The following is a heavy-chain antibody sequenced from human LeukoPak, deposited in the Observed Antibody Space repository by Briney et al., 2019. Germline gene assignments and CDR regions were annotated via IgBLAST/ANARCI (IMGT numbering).Heavy chain of an antibody. J-gene: IGHJ4*02. CDR2: ISWNSGSI. D-gene: IGHD3-9*01. CDR1: GFTFDDYA. Sequence: GGSLRLSCAASGFTFDDYAMHWVRQAPGKGLEWVSGISWNSGSIGYADSVKGRFTISRDNAKNSLYLQMNGLRAEDTALYYCAKGGGYDILTGYNHFDYWGQGTLVTVSS. V-gene: IGHV3-9*01. CDR3: AKGGGYDILTGYNHFDY.